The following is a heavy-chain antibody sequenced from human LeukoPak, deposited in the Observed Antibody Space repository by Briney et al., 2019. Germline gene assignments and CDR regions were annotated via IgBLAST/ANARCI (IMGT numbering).Heavy chain of an antibody. CDR3: ARDPAKFWSGHDY. CDR1: GFTSSSYG. Sequence: GRSLRLSCTASGFTSSSYGMHWVRQAPGKGLEWVAVISYDGSNKYYADSVKGRFTISRDNSKNTLYVQMNSLRAEDTAVYYCARDPAKFWSGHDYWGQGTLVAVSS. J-gene: IGHJ4*02. V-gene: IGHV3-30*03. D-gene: IGHD3-3*01. CDR2: ISYDGSNK.